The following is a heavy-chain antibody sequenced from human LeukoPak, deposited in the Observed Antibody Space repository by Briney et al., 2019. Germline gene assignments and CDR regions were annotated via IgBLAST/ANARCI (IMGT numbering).Heavy chain of an antibody. Sequence: PSETLSLTCTVSGGSISSYYWSWIRQPPGKGLEWIGYIYYSGSTNYNPSLKSRVTISVDTSKNQFSLKLSSVTAADTAVYYCARDDRNAFDYWGQGTLVTVSS. CDR3: ARDDRNAFDY. CDR2: IYYSGST. CDR1: GGSISSYY. V-gene: IGHV4-59*01. J-gene: IGHJ4*02.